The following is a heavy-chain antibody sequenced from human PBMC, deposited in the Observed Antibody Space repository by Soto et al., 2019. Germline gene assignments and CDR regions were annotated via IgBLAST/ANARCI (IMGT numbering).Heavy chain of an antibody. V-gene: IGHV4-59*01. Sequence: QVHLQESGPGLVKPSETLSLTCNVSGGSISTYFWNWIRQPPGKGLEWIGNIYHSGITNYNPSLKSRVSISVDTTKNQFSLTLYSMTTADTAVYYCARDTAMAYYFDYWGQGTLVTVPS. J-gene: IGHJ4*02. CDR2: IYHSGIT. D-gene: IGHD5-18*01. CDR3: ARDTAMAYYFDY. CDR1: GGSISTYF.